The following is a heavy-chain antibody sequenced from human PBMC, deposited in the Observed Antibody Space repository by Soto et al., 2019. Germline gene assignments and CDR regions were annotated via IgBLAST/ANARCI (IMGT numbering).Heavy chain of an antibody. CDR1: GFTVSSSD. J-gene: IGHJ5*01. Sequence: QVQLVESGGGVVQPGRSLRLTCAASGFTVSSSDMHWVLQAPGKGLEWVALIAYDGSKTYYGDSVRGRFTISRDNSENTLLLPMNSLRAEDTAVYYCARWVGGSMFDNSGKYDSWGQGTLVTVSS. D-gene: IGHD3-22*01. V-gene: IGHV3-30*03. CDR3: ARWVGGSMFDNSGKYDS. CDR2: IAYDGSKT.